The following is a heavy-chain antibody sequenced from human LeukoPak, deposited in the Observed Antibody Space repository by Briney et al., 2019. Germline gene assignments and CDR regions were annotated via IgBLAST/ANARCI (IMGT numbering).Heavy chain of an antibody. Sequence: GGTLRLSCAASGFTFSSYGMSWVRQAPGKGLEWVSAISGSGGSTYYADSVRGRFIISRDSSKNTLYLQMNSLRAEDTAVYYCARRAGAYSHPYDYWGQGTLVTVSS. V-gene: IGHV3-23*01. D-gene: IGHD4/OR15-4a*01. CDR2: ISGSGGST. CDR3: ARRAGAYSHPYDY. CDR1: GFTFSSYG. J-gene: IGHJ4*02.